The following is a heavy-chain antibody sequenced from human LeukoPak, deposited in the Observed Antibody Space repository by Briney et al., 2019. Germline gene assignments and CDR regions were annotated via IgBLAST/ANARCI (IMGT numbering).Heavy chain of an antibody. D-gene: IGHD2-2*02. CDR2: ISADTGKT. CDR1: GYIFTKYG. CDR3: ARDIHEVRFEYGVDV. J-gene: IGHJ6*02. Sequence: GASLKVSGKASGYIFTKYGISWVRQSPGQGLEWMGWISADTGKTNYAQNLQGRVTMTTDTSTTTAYMEMKNLRSDDTAVYYCARDIHEVRFEYGVDVWGQGTTVTVSS. V-gene: IGHV1-18*04.